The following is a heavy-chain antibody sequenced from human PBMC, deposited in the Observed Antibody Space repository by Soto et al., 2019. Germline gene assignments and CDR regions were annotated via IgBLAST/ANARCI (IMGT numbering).Heavy chain of an antibody. CDR1: GFTFSSYS. V-gene: IGHV3-48*02. CDR2: ISSSSSTI. Sequence: PGGSLRLSCAASGFTFSSYSMNWVRQAPGKGLEWVSYISSSSSTIYYAGSVKGRFTISRDNAKNSLYLQMNSLRDEDTAVYYCARVTYYYDSSGYNPYFDYWGQGTLVTVSS. D-gene: IGHD3-22*01. J-gene: IGHJ4*02. CDR3: ARVTYYYDSSGYNPYFDY.